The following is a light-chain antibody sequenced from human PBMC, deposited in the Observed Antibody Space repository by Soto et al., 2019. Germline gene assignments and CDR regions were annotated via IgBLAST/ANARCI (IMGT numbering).Light chain of an antibody. J-gene: IGKJ5*01. V-gene: IGKV1-39*01. CDR2: AAS. CDR3: QQRRSWPPTIT. CDR1: QSISSY. Sequence: DIQMTQSPSSLSASLGDRVTITFRASQSISSYLNWYQQKPGKAPKLLIYAASSLQSGVPSRFSGSGSGTDFTLTISSLEPEDFAVYYCQQRRSWPPTITFGQGTRLEI.